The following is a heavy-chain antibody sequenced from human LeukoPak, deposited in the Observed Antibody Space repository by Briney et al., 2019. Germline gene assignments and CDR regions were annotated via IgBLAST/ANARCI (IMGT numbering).Heavy chain of an antibody. CDR2: INHSGST. CDR3: ARLTQLRYFDWLSGSGFP. Sequence: SETLSLTCAVYGGSFSGYYWSWIRQPPGKGLEWTGEINHSGSTNYNPSLKSRVTISVDTSKNQFSLKLSSVTAADTAVYYCARLTQLRYFDWLSGSGFPWGQGTLVTVSS. D-gene: IGHD3-9*01. J-gene: IGHJ5*02. CDR1: GGSFSGYY. V-gene: IGHV4-34*01.